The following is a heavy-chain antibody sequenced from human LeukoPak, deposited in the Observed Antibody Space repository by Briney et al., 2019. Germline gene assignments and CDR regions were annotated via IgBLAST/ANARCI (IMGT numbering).Heavy chain of an antibody. J-gene: IGHJ4*02. V-gene: IGHV3-74*01. CDR2: INSDGSWT. CDR3: VTFYETY. D-gene: IGHD2/OR15-2a*01. Sequence: GGSLRLSCVASGFTFSNYWMLWVRQAPGKGLVWVSHINSDGSWTGYADSVKGRFTTSKDNAKNTVSLQMNNLRAEDTAVYYCVTFYETYWGRGTLVTVSS. CDR1: GFTFSNYW.